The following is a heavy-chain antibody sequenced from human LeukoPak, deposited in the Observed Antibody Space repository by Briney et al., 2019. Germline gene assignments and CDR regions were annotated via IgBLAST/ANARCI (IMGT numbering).Heavy chain of an antibody. J-gene: IGHJ4*02. V-gene: IGHV1-2*02. CDR3: AKNPYEYYFDY. Sequence: ASVKVSCKASGYTLTGFYMHWVRLAPGQGLEWMGWINPSSSDTNYAQKFQGRVTMTRDTSISTAYMELSRLRSDDTAVYYCAKNPYEYYFDYWGQGTLVTVSS. CDR2: INPSSSDT. D-gene: IGHD5-12*01. CDR1: GYTLTGFY.